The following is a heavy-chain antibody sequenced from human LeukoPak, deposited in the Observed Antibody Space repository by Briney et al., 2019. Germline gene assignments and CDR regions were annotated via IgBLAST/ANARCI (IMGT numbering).Heavy chain of an antibody. CDR1: GFTFDDYA. Sequence: GRSLRLSCAASGFTFDDYAMHWVRQAPGKGLEWVSGISWNSGSIGYADSVKGRFTISRDNAKNSLYLQMNSLRAEDTAVYYCARVQGHPPNGLDIWGQGTVVTVSS. V-gene: IGHV3-9*01. D-gene: IGHD2-8*01. CDR3: ARVQGHPPNGLDI. CDR2: ISWNSGSI. J-gene: IGHJ3*02.